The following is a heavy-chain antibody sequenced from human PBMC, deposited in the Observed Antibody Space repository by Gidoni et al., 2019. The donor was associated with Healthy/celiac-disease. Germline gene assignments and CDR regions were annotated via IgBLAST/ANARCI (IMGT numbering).Heavy chain of an antibody. CDR1: GFTFTSSA. D-gene: IGHD3-3*01. Sequence: QMQLVQSGPEVKKPGTSVKVSCKASGFTFTSSAVQWVRQARGQRLEWIGWIVVGSGNTNYAQKFQERVTITRDMSTSTAYMELSSLRSEDTAVYYCAADRAYDFWSGYPKTFDPWGQGTLVTVSS. CDR2: IVVGSGNT. J-gene: IGHJ5*02. V-gene: IGHV1-58*01. CDR3: AADRAYDFWSGYPKTFDP.